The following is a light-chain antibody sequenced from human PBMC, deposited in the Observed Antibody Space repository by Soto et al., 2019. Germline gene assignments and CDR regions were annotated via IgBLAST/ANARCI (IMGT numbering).Light chain of an antibody. V-gene: IGKV3-11*01. CDR1: QSVSSY. CDR2: DAS. CDR3: QQYNSYSPWT. J-gene: IGKJ1*01. Sequence: EIVLTQSPATLSLSPGERATLSCRASQSVSSYLAWYQQKRGQAPRLLIYDASNRATGIPARFSGSGSGTDFTLTISSLQPDDFATYYCQQYNSYSPWTFGQGTKVDI.